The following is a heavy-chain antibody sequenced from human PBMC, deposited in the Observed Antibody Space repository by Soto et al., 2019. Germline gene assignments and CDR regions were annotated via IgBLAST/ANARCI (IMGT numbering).Heavy chain of an antibody. J-gene: IGHJ5*02. CDR2: ISSSGSTI. Sequence: GGSLRLSCTASGFTFSDYYMSWIRQAPGKGLEWVSYISSSGSTIYYADSVKGRFTISRDNAKNSLYLQMNSLRAEDTAVYYCARVSRYNWFDPWGQGTLVTVSS. CDR3: ARVSRYNWFDP. CDR1: GFTFSDYY. V-gene: IGHV3-11*01.